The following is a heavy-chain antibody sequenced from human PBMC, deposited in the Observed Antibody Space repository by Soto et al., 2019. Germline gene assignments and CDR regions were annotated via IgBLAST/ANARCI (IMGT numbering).Heavy chain of an antibody. CDR2: IYYSGST. Sequence: QVQLQESGPGLVKPSQTLSLTCTVSGGSISSGVYYWSWIRHHPGTGLEWIGYIYYSGSTYYNPSLKSRVTTSVDSSKSQFSLKLSSVTAADTAVYYCAGGVRRHGYSGYAVFDYWGQGILVTVSS. CDR3: AGGVRRHGYSGYAVFDY. D-gene: IGHD5-12*01. V-gene: IGHV4-31*03. CDR1: GGSISSGVYY. J-gene: IGHJ4*02.